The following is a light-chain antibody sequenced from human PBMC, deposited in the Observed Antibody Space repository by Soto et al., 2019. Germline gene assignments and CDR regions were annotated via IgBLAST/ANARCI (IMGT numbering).Light chain of an antibody. CDR3: QQYYGSPGIT. J-gene: IGKJ5*01. CDR1: QSVSSNY. V-gene: IGKV3-20*01. Sequence: EIVLTQSPGTLSLSPLEIATLSCMASQSVSSNYLAWYQQKPGQAPRLLIYGASSRATGIPDRFSGSGSGTDFTLTISRLEPEDFAVYYCQQYYGSPGITFGQGTRLEIK. CDR2: GAS.